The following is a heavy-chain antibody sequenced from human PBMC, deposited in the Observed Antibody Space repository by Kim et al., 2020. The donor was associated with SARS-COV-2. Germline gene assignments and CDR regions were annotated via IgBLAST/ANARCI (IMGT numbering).Heavy chain of an antibody. CDR1: GFTFGDYA. J-gene: IGHJ3*02. Sequence: GGSLRLSCTASGFTFGDYAMSWFRQAPGKGLEWVGFIRGKANGGPTEYAASVKGRFTISRDDSKSIAYLQMNSLKTEDTAVYYCTRVDDYGVNLDGFDIWGQGTMVTVSS. CDR3: TRVDDYGVNLDGFDI. D-gene: IGHD4-17*01. CDR2: IRGKANGGPT. V-gene: IGHV3-49*03.